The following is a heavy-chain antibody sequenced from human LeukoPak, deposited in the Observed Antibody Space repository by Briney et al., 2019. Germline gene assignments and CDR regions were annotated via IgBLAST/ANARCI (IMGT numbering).Heavy chain of an antibody. CDR2: VYYSGNT. CDR3: ARYYCAGVCYYFQH. J-gene: IGHJ1*01. CDR1: GGPISSHY. V-gene: IGHV4-59*11. Sequence: SETLSLTCTGSGGPISSHYWSRFRQPPGKGLEWIRYVYYSGNTNYNPSLKSRVTISVDTSKNQFSLKLSSVTAADTAVYYCARYYCAGVCYYFQHWGQGTLVTVSS. D-gene: IGHD2-21*02.